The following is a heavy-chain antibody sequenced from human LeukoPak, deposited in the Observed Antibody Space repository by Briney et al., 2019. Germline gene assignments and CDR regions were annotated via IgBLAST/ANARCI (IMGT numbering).Heavy chain of an antibody. CDR2: INHSGST. CDR3: GRGGITMVRGAPAQYNSFYP. D-gene: IGHD3-10*01. Sequence: SETLSLTCAVYGGSFSGYYWSWIRQPPGKGLEWIGEINHSGSTNYNPSLKRRVTISVDTSKNQFSLKLSSVTAADTAVYYCGRGGITMVRGAPAQYNSFYPWGQGTLVTVSS. CDR1: GGSFSGYY. J-gene: IGHJ5*02. V-gene: IGHV4-34*01.